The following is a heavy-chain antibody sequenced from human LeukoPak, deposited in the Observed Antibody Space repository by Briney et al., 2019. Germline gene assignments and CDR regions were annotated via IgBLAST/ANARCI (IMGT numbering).Heavy chain of an antibody. CDR2: TVSRGTT. J-gene: IGHJ5*02. CDR1: GFTFGDYS. V-gene: IGHV3-23*01. Sequence: GGSLRLSCTASGFTFGDYSMTWFRQAPGKGLEWVSSTVSRGTTQYADSVKGRFTVSRDTSKNTLYLQMNSLRADDTAVYYCAKCSTSAYTTGWCNWIDPWGQGTLVTVSS. D-gene: IGHD6-19*01. CDR3: AKCSTSAYTTGWCNWIDP.